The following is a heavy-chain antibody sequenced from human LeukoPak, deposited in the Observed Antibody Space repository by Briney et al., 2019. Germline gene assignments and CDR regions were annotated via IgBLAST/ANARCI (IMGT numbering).Heavy chain of an antibody. CDR1: GYTFTSYG. V-gene: IGHV1-18*01. J-gene: IGHJ4*02. D-gene: IGHD2-15*01. Sequence: ASVKVSCKASGYTFTSYGISWVRQAPGQGLEWMGWISAYNGNTNYAQKLQGRVTMTTDTSTSTAYMELRSLRSDDTAVYYCARDEALGVAVAATRCNYWGQGTLVTVSS. CDR2: ISAYNGNT. CDR3: ARDEALGVAVAATRCNY.